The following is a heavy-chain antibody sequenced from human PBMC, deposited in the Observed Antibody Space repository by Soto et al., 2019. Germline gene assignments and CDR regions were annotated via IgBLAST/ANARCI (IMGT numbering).Heavy chain of an antibody. CDR2: IYYSGST. CDR1: GGSISSSSYY. V-gene: IGHV4-39*01. J-gene: IGHJ6*02. Sequence: PSETLSLTCTVSGGSISSSSYYWGWIRQPPGKGLEWIGSIYYSGSTYYNPSLKSRVTISVDTSKNQFSLKLSSVTAADTAVYYCARSMFYYGSGSHYRSLYYYYYGMDVWGQGTTVTVSS. CDR3: ARSMFYYGSGSHYRSLYYYYYGMDV. D-gene: IGHD3-10*01.